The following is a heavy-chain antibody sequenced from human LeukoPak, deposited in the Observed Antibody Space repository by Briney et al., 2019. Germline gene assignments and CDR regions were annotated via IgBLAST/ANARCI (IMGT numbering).Heavy chain of an antibody. V-gene: IGHV1-24*01. CDR1: GYTLTELS. D-gene: IGHD3-10*01. CDR3: ATGAGGTYYYGSGSLFSRFGTRTINWFDP. J-gene: IGHJ5*02. Sequence: ASVKVSCKVSGYTLTELSMHWVRQAPGKGLEWMGGFDPEDGETIYAQKFQGRVTMTEDTSTDTAYMELSSLRSEDTAVYYCATGAGGTYYYGSGSLFSRFGTRTINWFDPWGQGTLVTVSS. CDR2: FDPEDGET.